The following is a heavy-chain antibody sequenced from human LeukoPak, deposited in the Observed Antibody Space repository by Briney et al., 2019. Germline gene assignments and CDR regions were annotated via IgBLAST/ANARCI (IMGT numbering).Heavy chain of an antibody. CDR3: ARVLSGYDSSGYYSEHFDY. CDR2: IYSGGST. V-gene: IGHV3-53*01. J-gene: IGHJ4*02. Sequence: PGGSLRLSCAASGFTVSSNYMSWVRQAPGKGLEWVSVIYSGGSTYYADSVKGRFTISRDNSKNTLYLQMNSLRAEDTAVYYCARVLSGYDSSGYYSEHFDYWGQGTLVTVSS. D-gene: IGHD3-22*01. CDR1: GFTVSSNY.